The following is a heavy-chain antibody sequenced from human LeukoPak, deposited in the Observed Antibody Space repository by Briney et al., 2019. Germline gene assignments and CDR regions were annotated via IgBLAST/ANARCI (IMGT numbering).Heavy chain of an antibody. Sequence: ASVKVSCKASGYTFTSYAMNWVRQAPAQGLEWMGWINTNTGNPAYAQGFTGRFVFSLDTSVSTAYLQISSLKAEDTAVYYCARGGGNRGVIRAIDYWGQGTLVTVSS. CDR1: GYTFTSYA. D-gene: IGHD3-10*01. CDR3: ARGGGNRGVIRAIDY. V-gene: IGHV7-4-1*02. CDR2: INTNTGNP. J-gene: IGHJ4*02.